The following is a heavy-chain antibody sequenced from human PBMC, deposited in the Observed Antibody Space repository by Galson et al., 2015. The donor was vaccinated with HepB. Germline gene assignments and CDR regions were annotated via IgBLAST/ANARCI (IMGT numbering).Heavy chain of an antibody. J-gene: IGHJ4*02. V-gene: IGHV3-23*01. CDR2: ISNSGGST. D-gene: IGHD3-10*01. CDR3: AKSAPPFYSGSGSHDY. CDR1: GFTFSSYA. Sequence: LRLSCAASGFTFSSYAMSWVRQAPGKGLEWVSAISNSGGSTYYADSVKGRFTVSRDNSKNTLYLQMNSLRAEDTAVYYCAKSAPPFYSGSGSHDYWGQGTLVTVSS.